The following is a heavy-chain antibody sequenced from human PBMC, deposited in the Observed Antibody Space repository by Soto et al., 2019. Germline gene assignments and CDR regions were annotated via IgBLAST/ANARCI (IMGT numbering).Heavy chain of an antibody. CDR1: GFTFSNYA. CDR3: AKHVSSSWRYYFDH. J-gene: IGHJ4*02. D-gene: IGHD6-13*01. CDR2: LISNGDIT. Sequence: DVQLLESGGNLVQPGGSLRLSCAASGFTFSNYAMSWVRQAPGKGLNWVSSLISNGDITYYADSVKGRFTISRDNSKNTLYLQMHGLRVDDTAIYFCAKHVSSSWRYYFDHWGQGTLVTVSS. V-gene: IGHV3-23*01.